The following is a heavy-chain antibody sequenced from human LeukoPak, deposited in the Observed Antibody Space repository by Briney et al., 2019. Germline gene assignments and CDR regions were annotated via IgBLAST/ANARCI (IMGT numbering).Heavy chain of an antibody. CDR2: ISYRGTT. Sequence: SETLSLTCIVSGGSITNSTYYWAWIRQPPGKGLESIGTISYRGTTFYNPSLRSRVTISVDSSNNQFSLKLTSVTAADTAVYYCARLLFHTVVARFDYWGQGALVTVSS. D-gene: IGHD2-21*02. J-gene: IGHJ4*02. CDR1: GGSITNSTYY. CDR3: ARLLFHTVVARFDY. V-gene: IGHV4-39*07.